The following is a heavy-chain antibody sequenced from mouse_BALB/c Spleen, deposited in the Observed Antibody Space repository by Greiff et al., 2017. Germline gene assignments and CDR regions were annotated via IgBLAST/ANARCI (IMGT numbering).Heavy chain of an antibody. Sequence: EVKLVESGAELVKPGASVKLSCTASGFNIKDTYMHWVKQRPEQGLEWIGRIDPANGNTKYDPKFQGKATITADTSSNTAYLQLSSLTSEDTAVYYCASNGWGYWGQGTLVTVSA. J-gene: IGHJ3*01. V-gene: IGHV14-3*02. D-gene: IGHD2-2*01. CDR3: ASNGWGY. CDR2: IDPANGNT. CDR1: GFNIKDTY.